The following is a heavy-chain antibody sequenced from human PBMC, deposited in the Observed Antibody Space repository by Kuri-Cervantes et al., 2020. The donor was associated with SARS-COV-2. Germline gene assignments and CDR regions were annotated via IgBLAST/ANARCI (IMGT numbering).Heavy chain of an antibody. CDR2: TYYRYKWYN. D-gene: IGHD7-27*01. CDR3: ARDGDWGSRAFDY. CDR1: GNSFSSNSAA. J-gene: IGHJ4*02. V-gene: IGHV6-1*01. Sequence: SETLSLTCAISGNSFSSNSAAWSWIRQSPSRGLEWLGRTYYRYKWYNDYAVSVKSRITINPDTSKNQFSLQLNSVTTEDKAVYYCARDGDWGSRAFDYWGQGTLVTVSS.